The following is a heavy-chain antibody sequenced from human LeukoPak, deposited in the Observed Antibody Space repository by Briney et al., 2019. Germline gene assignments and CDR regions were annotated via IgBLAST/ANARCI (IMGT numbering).Heavy chain of an antibody. CDR1: GYTFSTYT. Sequence: ASVKVSCKTSGYTFSTYTTHWVRQAPGQRLEWMGWINAGNGNTKFSQKFQGRVTMTTDTSTSTAYMELRSLRSDDTAVYHCARDNGVLMVYAIRGLLDYWGQGTLVTVSS. D-gene: IGHD2-8*01. J-gene: IGHJ4*02. V-gene: IGHV1-3*01. CDR3: ARDNGVLMVYAIRGLLDY. CDR2: INAGNGNT.